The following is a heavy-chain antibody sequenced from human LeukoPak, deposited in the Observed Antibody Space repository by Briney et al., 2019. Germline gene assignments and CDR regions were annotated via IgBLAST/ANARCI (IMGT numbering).Heavy chain of an antibody. J-gene: IGHJ4*02. CDR1: GFTXSDYY. V-gene: IGHV4-4*08. CDR2: IYTSGST. D-gene: IGHD6-13*01. CDR3: ARTVAIAAAGFDY. Sequence: SGFTXSDYYXNWIRXAPGKXXEWVGRIYTSGSTNYNPSLKSRVTISVDTSKNQFSLKLSSVTAADTAVYYCARTVAIAAAGFDYWGQGTLVTVSS.